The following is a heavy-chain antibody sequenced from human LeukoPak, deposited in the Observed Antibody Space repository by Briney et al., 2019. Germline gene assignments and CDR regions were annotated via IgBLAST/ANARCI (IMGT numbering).Heavy chain of an antibody. V-gene: IGHV4-59*08. Sequence: SETLSLTCTVSGGSISSYYWSWIRQPAGKGLEWIGYIYSSGSTNYNPSLKSRVTISVDTSKNQFSLKLSSVTAADTAVYYCARLGVGDIDDAFDIWGQGTVVTVSS. J-gene: IGHJ3*02. CDR2: IYSSGST. CDR3: ARLGVGDIDDAFDI. D-gene: IGHD3-16*02. CDR1: GGSISSYY.